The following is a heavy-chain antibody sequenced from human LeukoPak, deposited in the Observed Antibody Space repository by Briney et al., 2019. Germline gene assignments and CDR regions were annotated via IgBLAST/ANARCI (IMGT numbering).Heavy chain of an antibody. Sequence: GGSLRLSCAASGFTFSTYWMHWVRQAPGKGLVWVSRISSDGYNTNYADSVKGRFTISRDNAKNTLYLQMNSLRPEDTAVYYCAREMLAAVAAQSWGQGTLVTVSS. CDR2: ISSDGYNT. CDR3: AREMLAAVAAQS. D-gene: IGHD6-19*01. J-gene: IGHJ5*02. V-gene: IGHV3-74*01. CDR1: GFTFSTYW.